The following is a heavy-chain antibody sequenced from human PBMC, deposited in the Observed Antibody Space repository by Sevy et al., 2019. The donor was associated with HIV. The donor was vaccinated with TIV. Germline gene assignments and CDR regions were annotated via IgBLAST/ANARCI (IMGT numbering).Heavy chain of an antibody. J-gene: IGHJ6*02. CDR1: GFTFGDYA. D-gene: IGHD6-19*01. CDR2: IRSKAYGGTT. CDR3: TRERRGWNYYYGMDV. V-gene: IGHV3-49*03. Sequence: GSLRLSCTASGFTFGDYAMSWFRQAPGKGLEWVGFIRSKAYGGTTEYAASVKGRFTISRDDSKSIAYLQMNSLKTEDTAVYYCTRERRGWNYYYGMDVWGQGTTVTVSS.